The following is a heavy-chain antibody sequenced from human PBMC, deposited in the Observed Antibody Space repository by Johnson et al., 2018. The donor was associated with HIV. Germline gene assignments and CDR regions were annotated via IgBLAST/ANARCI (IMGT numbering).Heavy chain of an antibody. Sequence: MLLVESGGGLVQPGGSLRLSCAASGFTFSSYDMHWVRQATGKGLEWVSAIGTAGDTYYPGSVKGRFTISRENAKNSLYLQMNSLRAGDTAVYYCARESIFGVVIYAFDIWGQGTTVTVSS. CDR2: IGTAGDT. J-gene: IGHJ3*02. D-gene: IGHD3-3*01. CDR3: ARESIFGVVIYAFDI. CDR1: GFTFSSYD. V-gene: IGHV3-13*01.